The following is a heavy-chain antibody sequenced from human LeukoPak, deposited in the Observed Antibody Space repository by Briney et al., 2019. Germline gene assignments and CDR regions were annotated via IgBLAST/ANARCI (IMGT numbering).Heavy chain of an antibody. J-gene: IGHJ6*03. Sequence: SETLSLTCTVSGGSISSSSYYWGWIRQPPGKGLEWIGKIYYSGTTYYNPSLKSRVTISADTAKNHFSLKLSSVTAADTAVYYCARPGHSYYYMDVWGKGTTVTVSS. CDR1: GGSISSSSYY. D-gene: IGHD1-1*01. V-gene: IGHV4-39*02. CDR2: IYYSGTT. CDR3: ARPGHSYYYMDV.